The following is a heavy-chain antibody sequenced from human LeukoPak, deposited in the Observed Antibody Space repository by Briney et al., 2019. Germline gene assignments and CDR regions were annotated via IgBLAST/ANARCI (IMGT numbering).Heavy chain of an antibody. V-gene: IGHV5-51*01. CDR2: IYPGDSDT. J-gene: IGHJ4*02. CDR1: GYSFTSYW. Sequence: GESLKISCKGSGYSFTSYWIGWVRQMPGKGLEWMGIIYPGDSDTRYSPSFQGQVTISADKSISTAYLQWSSLKASDTAMYYCARQYQLLQSSYYFDYWGPGTLVTVSS. CDR3: ARQYQLLQSSYYFDY. D-gene: IGHD2-2*01.